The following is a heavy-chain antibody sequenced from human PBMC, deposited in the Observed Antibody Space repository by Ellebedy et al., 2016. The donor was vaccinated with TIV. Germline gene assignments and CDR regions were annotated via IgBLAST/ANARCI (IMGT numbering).Heavy chain of an antibody. V-gene: IGHV3-7*01. Sequence: GGSLRLXXAASGFTFRSYWMSWVRQAPGKGLEWVANIKQDGSEKYYVDSVKGRFTISRDNAKNSLYLHMNSLRDEDTAVYYCARETTGIDYWGQGSLVTVSS. CDR3: ARETTGIDY. J-gene: IGHJ4*02. D-gene: IGHD4-17*01. CDR2: IKQDGSEK. CDR1: GFTFRSYW.